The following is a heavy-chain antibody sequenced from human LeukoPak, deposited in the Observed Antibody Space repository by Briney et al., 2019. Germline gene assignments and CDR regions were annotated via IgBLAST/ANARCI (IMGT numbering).Heavy chain of an antibody. J-gene: IGHJ5*02. V-gene: IGHV4-34*01. Sequence: RTSESLSLTCAVYGGSFSGYYWSWIRQPPGKGLEWIGEINHSGSTNYNPSLKSRVTISVDTSKNQFSLKLSSVTAADTAVYYCARGLDIVVVPAANWFDPWGQGTPVTVSS. D-gene: IGHD2-2*03. CDR2: INHSGST. CDR1: GGSFSGYY. CDR3: ARGLDIVVVPAANWFDP.